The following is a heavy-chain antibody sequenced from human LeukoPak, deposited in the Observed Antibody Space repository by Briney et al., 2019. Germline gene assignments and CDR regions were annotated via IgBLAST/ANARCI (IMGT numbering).Heavy chain of an antibody. CDR3: ARLSGYDSSGYPYYFDY. Sequence: SETLSLTCTVSGGSISSSSYYWGWIRQPPGKGLEWIGSIYYSGSTYYNPSLKSRVTISVDMSKNQFSLKLSSVTAADTAVYYCARLSGYDSSGYPYYFDYWGQGTLVTVSS. CDR2: IYYSGST. D-gene: IGHD3-22*01. CDR1: GGSISSSSYY. V-gene: IGHV4-39*01. J-gene: IGHJ4*02.